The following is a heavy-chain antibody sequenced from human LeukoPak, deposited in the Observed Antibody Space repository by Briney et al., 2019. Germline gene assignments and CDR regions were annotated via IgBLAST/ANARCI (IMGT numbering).Heavy chain of an antibody. CDR2: MNPNSGNT. J-gene: IGHJ4*02. CDR3: ARKGYDILTGYYVFDC. CDR1: RYTFNSYD. Sequence: GASVKVSCKASRYTFNSYDINWVRQATGQGLEWMGWMNPNSGNTDYAQKFQGRVTMTRNTSISTAYMELSSLRSEDTAVYYCARKGYDILTGYYVFDCWGQGALVTASS. V-gene: IGHV1-8*01. D-gene: IGHD3-9*01.